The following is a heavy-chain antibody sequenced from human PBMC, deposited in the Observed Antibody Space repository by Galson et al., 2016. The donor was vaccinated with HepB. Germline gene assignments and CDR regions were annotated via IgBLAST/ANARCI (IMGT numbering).Heavy chain of an antibody. J-gene: IGHJ4*02. D-gene: IGHD3-16*01. CDR2: INYSGST. CDR3: ARDGGRPHGSYEFDH. Sequence: SETLSLTCTVSSGCISIYFWSWIRQSSGKGLEWIGNINYSGSTNSNPSLPSRVNISIDTSKNQFSLRLNSVTAADTAVYHCARDGGRPHGSYEFDHWSQGTLVTVSA. CDR1: SGCISIYF. V-gene: IGHV4-59*01.